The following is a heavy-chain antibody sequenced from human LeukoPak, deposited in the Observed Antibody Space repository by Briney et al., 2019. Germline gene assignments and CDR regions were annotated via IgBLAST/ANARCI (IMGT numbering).Heavy chain of an antibody. V-gene: IGHV3-30*19. CDR3: ATQARGAD. J-gene: IGHJ4*02. Sequence: GGSLRLSCAASGFTFSSYGMHWVRQAPGKGLEWVAVISYDGSNKFYADSVKGRFTISRDNSKNTLYLQMNSLRAEDTAVYYCATQARGADWGQGTLVTVSS. CDR2: ISYDGSNK. CDR1: GFTFSSYG.